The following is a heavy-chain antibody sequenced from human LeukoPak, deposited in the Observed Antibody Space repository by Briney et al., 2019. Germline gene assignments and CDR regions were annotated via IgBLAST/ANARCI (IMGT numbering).Heavy chain of an antibody. D-gene: IGHD6-19*01. CDR1: GFTFIDYD. V-gene: IGHV3-13*01. J-gene: IGHJ4*02. Sequence: PGGSLRLSCAASGFTFIDYDMHWLRQVTGKGLEGVSAIGIRGDSHYPGSVKGRFTISRENAERSLYLQMNSLRAEDTAVYYCARGGIQVSGIDEFDYWGQGTLVTVSS. CDR2: IGIRGDS. CDR3: ARGGIQVSGIDEFDY.